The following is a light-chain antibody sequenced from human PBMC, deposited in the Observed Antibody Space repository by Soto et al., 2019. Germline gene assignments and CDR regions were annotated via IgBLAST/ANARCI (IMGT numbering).Light chain of an antibody. V-gene: IGKV3-20*01. CDR2: GAS. Sequence: EVVLTQSPNTLSLSPGESATLSCRASQAVSSTYLVWYQQKPGLAPRLLIYGASSRAPGISDRFSGSGSGTDFTLTIGSLGPEVFTVDNCHQCGNSWWKFGEGTKVDIK. CDR1: QAVSSTY. J-gene: IGKJ1*01. CDR3: HQCGNSWWK.